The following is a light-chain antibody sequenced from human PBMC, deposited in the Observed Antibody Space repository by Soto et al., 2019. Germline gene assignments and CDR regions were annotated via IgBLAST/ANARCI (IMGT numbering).Light chain of an antibody. CDR1: ESVGDY. V-gene: IGKV3-20*01. Sequence: EIVLTQSPGALSLSPGERATLSCWASESVGDYLAWYQQKPGQAPRLLIYGATKRTSGTPDRFSGTGSETAFTPAISRLEPGHFAVYYCQQYVTSPAITFGQGTRLEIK. CDR3: QQYVTSPAIT. J-gene: IGKJ5*01. CDR2: GAT.